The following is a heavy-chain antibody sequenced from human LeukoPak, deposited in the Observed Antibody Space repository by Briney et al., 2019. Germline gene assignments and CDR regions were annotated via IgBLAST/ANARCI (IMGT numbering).Heavy chain of an antibody. CDR1: GGAISSGGYY. J-gene: IGHJ4*02. V-gene: IGHV4-31*03. Sequence: SQTLSLTCTVSGGAISSGGYYWSWIRQHPGKGLEWIGYIYYSGSTYYNPSLKSRVTIPVDTSKNQFSLKLSSVTAADTAVYYCAKWGDYDILTGYYVPDYWGQGTLVTVSS. CDR3: AKWGDYDILTGYYVPDY. D-gene: IGHD3-9*01. CDR2: IYYSGST.